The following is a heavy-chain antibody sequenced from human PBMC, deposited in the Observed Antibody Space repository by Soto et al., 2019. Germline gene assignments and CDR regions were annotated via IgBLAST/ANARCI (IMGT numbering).Heavy chain of an antibody. D-gene: IGHD2-15*01. CDR1: GFTFSSYA. CDR2: ISYDGSNK. Sequence: QVQLVESGGGVVQPGRSLRLSCAASGFTFSSYAMHWVRQAPGKGLEWVAVISYDGSNKYYADSVKGRFTISRDNSKNTLYLQMNSLRAEDTAVYYCARDRGGGLLVWPGPTIYYWGQGTLDTVSS. V-gene: IGHV3-30-3*01. CDR3: ARDRGGGLLVWPGPTIYY. J-gene: IGHJ4*02.